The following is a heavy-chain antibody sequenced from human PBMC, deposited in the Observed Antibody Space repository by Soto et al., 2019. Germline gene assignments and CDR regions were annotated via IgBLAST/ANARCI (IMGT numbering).Heavy chain of an antibody. J-gene: IGHJ4*02. CDR2: INHSGST. CDR3: ARGDLGRLDY. Sequence: SETLSLTCAVYGGSFSGYYWSWIRQPPGKGLEWIGEINHSGSTNYNPSLKSRVTISVDTSKNQFSLKLSSVTAADTAVYYCARGDLGRLDYWGQGTLVTVSS. V-gene: IGHV4-34*01. CDR1: GGSFSGYY. D-gene: IGHD3-16*01.